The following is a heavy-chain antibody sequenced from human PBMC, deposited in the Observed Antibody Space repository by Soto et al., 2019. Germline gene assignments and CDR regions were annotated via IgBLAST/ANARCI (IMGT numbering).Heavy chain of an antibody. D-gene: IGHD1-26*01. Sequence: GASVKVSCKASGYTFTSYGISWVRQAPGQGLEWMGWISAYNGNTNYAQKLQGRVTMTTDTSTSTAYMELSSLRSEDTAVYYCARVLVSGSGSYYGAVGWFDPWGQGTLVTVSS. CDR1: GYTFTSYG. CDR2: ISAYNGNT. CDR3: ARVLVSGSGSYYGAVGWFDP. J-gene: IGHJ5*02. V-gene: IGHV1-18*04.